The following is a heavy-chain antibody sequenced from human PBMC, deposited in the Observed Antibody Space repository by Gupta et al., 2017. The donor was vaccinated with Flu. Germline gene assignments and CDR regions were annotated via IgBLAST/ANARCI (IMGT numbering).Heavy chain of an antibody. CDR3: ARESPPYYDAFDI. Sequence: EMQLVESGGGLVKPGGSLRLSCVASGFPFSTYTMNWVRQAPGKGLEWVSSISSSSTYIYYADSVRGRFTISRDNAKNSLYLQMNSLRAEDTAVYYCARESPPYYDAFDIWGQGTMVTVSS. CDR1: GFPFSTYT. V-gene: IGHV3-21*01. D-gene: IGHD3-10*01. J-gene: IGHJ3*02. CDR2: ISSSSTYI.